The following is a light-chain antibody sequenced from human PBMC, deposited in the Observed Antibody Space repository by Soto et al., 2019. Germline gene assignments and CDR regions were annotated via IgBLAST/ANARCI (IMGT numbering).Light chain of an antibody. CDR3: QQRSNWPTVFT. V-gene: IGKV3-11*01. Sequence: EIVLTQSPATLSLSPGERATLSCRASQSVSSYLAWYQQKPGQAPRLLIYGASNRATGIPARFSGSESGTDFTLTISNLEPEDFAVYYCQQRSNWPTVFTFGPGTKVDIK. CDR2: GAS. J-gene: IGKJ3*01. CDR1: QSVSSY.